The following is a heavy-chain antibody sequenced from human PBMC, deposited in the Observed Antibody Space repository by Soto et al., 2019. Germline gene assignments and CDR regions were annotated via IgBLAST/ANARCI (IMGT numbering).Heavy chain of an antibody. J-gene: IGHJ6*02. Sequence: PGGSLRLSCAASGFTVSSNYMSWVRQAPGKGLEWVSVIYSGGSTYYADSVKGRFTISRDNSKNTLYLQMNSLRAEDTAVYYCARWSSGVASYYYYGMDVWGQGTTVTVSS. V-gene: IGHV3-53*01. D-gene: IGHD3-3*01. CDR1: GFTVSSNY. CDR3: ARWSSGVASYYYYGMDV. CDR2: IYSGGST.